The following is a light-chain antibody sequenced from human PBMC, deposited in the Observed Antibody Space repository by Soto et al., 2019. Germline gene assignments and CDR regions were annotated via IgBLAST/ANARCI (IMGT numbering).Light chain of an antibody. CDR3: QQRSKWRT. CDR1: QSVSSY. J-gene: IGKJ1*01. V-gene: IGKV3-11*01. Sequence: EIVMTQSPATLSVSPGERATLSCRASQSVSSYLAWYQQKPGQAPRLLIYDASKRATGIPARFSGSGFGTDYTLTISGLEPEDFAVYYCQQRSKWRTFGQGTKVDIK. CDR2: DAS.